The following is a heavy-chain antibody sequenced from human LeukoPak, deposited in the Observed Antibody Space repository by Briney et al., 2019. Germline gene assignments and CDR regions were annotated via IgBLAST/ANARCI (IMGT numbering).Heavy chain of an antibody. V-gene: IGHV3-21*01. D-gene: IGHD6-19*01. J-gene: IGHJ4*02. Sequence: PGGSLRLSCAASGFTFSSYSMNWVRQAPGKGLEWVSSISSSSSYIYYADSVKGRFTISRDNAKNSLYLQMNSLRAEDTAVYYCARGEVAVAGLAIPYYFDYWGQGTLVIVSS. CDR2: ISSSSSYI. CDR1: GFTFSSYS. CDR3: ARGEVAVAGLAIPYYFDY.